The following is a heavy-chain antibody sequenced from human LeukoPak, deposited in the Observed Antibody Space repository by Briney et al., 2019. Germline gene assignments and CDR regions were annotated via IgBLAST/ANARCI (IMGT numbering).Heavy chain of an antibody. Sequence: SETLSLTCAVYGGSFSGYYWSWIRQPPGKGLEWIGEINHSGSTNCNPSLKSRVTISVDTSKNQFSLKLSSVTAADTAVYYCARDRYYYDSSGYYSFDYWGQGTLVTVSS. D-gene: IGHD3-22*01. V-gene: IGHV4-34*01. J-gene: IGHJ4*02. CDR3: ARDRYYYDSSGYYSFDY. CDR2: INHSGST. CDR1: GGSFSGYY.